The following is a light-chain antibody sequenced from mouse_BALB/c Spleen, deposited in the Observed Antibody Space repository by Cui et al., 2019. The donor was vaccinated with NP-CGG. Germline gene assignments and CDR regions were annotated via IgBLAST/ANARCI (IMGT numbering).Light chain of an antibody. J-gene: IGLJ1*01. Sequence: QAVVTQDSALTISPGETVTLTCRSNTGAVTTSNYANWVQEKPDHLFTGLIGGTNNRVPGVPARFSGSLIGDKAALTITGAQTEDEAIYFCALWYSNHWVFGGGTKLTVL. CDR1: TGAVTTSNY. CDR2: GTN. CDR3: ALWYSNHWV. V-gene: IGLV1*01.